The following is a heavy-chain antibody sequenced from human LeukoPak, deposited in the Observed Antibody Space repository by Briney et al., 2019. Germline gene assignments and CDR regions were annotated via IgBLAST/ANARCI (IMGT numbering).Heavy chain of an antibody. CDR2: IIPIFGTA. CDR3: ARDQLRMIGHFDY. CDR1: GGTFSSYA. V-gene: IGHV1-69*13. Sequence: GASVKVSCKASGGTFSSYAISWVRQAPGQGLEWMGGIIPIFGTANYAQKFQGRVTITADESTSTAYMEQSSLRSEDTAVYYCARDQLRMIGHFDYWGQGTLVTVSS. D-gene: IGHD3-16*01. J-gene: IGHJ4*02.